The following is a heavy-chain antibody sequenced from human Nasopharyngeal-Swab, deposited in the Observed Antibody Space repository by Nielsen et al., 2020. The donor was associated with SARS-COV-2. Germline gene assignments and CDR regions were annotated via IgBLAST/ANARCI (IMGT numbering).Heavy chain of an antibody. CDR2: IYSGGST. Sequence: GESLKISCAASGFTVSSNYMSWVRQASGKGLEWVSVIYSGGSTYYADSVKGRFTISRDNSKNTLYLQMNSLRAEDTAVYYCARETPTVTGSGFDYWGQGTLVTVSS. J-gene: IGHJ4*02. D-gene: IGHD4-17*01. V-gene: IGHV3-66*01. CDR3: ARETPTVTGSGFDY. CDR1: GFTVSSNY.